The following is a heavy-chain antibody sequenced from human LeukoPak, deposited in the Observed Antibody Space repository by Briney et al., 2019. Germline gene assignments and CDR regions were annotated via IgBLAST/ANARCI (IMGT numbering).Heavy chain of an antibody. CDR3: AKSYFDYSTYYSYYFNL. J-gene: IGHJ4*02. V-gene: IGHV4-59*08. D-gene: IGHD4-11*01. Sequence: SETLSLTCTVSGGSISSYYWSWIQQPPGKGLEWIGYIYYSGSTNYNPSLKSRVTISVDTSKSQFALKLSSVTAADTAVYYCAKSYFDYSTYYSYYFNLWGQGALVTVSS. CDR1: GGSISSYY. CDR2: IYYSGST.